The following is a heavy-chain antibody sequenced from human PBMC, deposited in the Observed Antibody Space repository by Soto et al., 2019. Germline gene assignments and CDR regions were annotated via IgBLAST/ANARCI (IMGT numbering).Heavy chain of an antibody. CDR1: GGSISSSSYY. CDR2: IYYSGST. D-gene: IGHD3-16*01. Sequence: PSETLSLTCTVSGGSISSSSYYWGWIRQPPGKGLEWIGSIYYSGSTYYNPSLKSRVTISVDTSKNQFSLKLSSVTAADTAVYYCARQVRGYFDYCGQGTLVTVYS. J-gene: IGHJ4*02. CDR3: ARQVRGYFDY. V-gene: IGHV4-39*01.